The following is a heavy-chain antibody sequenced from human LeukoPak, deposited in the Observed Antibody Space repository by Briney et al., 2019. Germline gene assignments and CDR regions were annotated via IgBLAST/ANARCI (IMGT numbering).Heavy chain of an antibody. CDR1: GYSISSGYY. CDR2: IYHSGST. Sequence: SETLSRTGTVSGYSISSGYYWGWIRQPPGKGLEWIGSIYHSGSTYYNPSLKSRVTISVDTSKNQFSLKLSSVTAADTAVYYCAREGVATTHNWFDPWGQGTLVTVSS. J-gene: IGHJ5*02. D-gene: IGHD5-24*01. V-gene: IGHV4-38-2*02. CDR3: AREGVATTHNWFDP.